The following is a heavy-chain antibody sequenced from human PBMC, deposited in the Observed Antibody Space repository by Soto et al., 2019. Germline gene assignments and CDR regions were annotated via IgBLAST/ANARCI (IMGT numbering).Heavy chain of an antibody. J-gene: IGHJ4*02. CDR1: GFTFTRYS. CDR2: ISSTTNYI. CDR3: ARESEDLTSNFDY. V-gene: IGHV3-21*01. Sequence: PGGSLRLSCAASGFTFTRYSMNWVRQAPGKGLEWVSSISSTTNYIYYADSMKGRFTVSRDNAKNSVYLEMNSLSAEDTAVYYCARESEDLTSNFDYWGQGTLVTAS.